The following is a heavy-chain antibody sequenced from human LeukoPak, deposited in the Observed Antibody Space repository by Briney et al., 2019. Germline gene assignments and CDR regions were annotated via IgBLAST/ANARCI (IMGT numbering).Heavy chain of an antibody. J-gene: IGHJ4*02. V-gene: IGHV4-59*11. Sequence: SETLSLTRIHSGGSISSHYWSCIRQPPGKGLEWIGYIYYSGSTNYNPYLKSRVTISVDTSKDQFSLKLSSVTAADSAVYYCARAAVAAVSFDYWGQGTLVTVS. CDR1: GGSISSHY. D-gene: IGHD2-15*01. CDR3: ARAAVAAVSFDY. CDR2: IYYSGST.